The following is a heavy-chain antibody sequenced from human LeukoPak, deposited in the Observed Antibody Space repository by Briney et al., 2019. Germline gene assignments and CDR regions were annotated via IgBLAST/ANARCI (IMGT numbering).Heavy chain of an antibody. D-gene: IGHD5-18*01. Sequence: SQTLSLTCAIYGDSVSSNSAAWNWIRQSPSRGLEWLGRTYYRSKWYNDYAVSVKIRITIKPDTSKNQCSLQLNSVTPYDTAVYYCARAREKLWSLSYFDYWGPGTPVTVSP. CDR2: TYYRSKWYN. CDR3: ARAREKLWSLSYFDY. CDR1: GDSVSSNSAA. V-gene: IGHV6-1*01. J-gene: IGHJ4*01.